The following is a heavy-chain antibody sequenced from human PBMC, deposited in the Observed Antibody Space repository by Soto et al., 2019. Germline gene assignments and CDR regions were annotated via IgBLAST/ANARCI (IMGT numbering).Heavy chain of an antibody. J-gene: IGHJ4*02. V-gene: IGHV1-18*01. D-gene: IGHD3-22*01. CDR3: ARSPHLEIVVVMAFDY. Sequence: QVQLVQSGAEVKKPGASVKVSCKASGYTFTNYGISWVRQAPGQGREWMGWISAYNGNTNYAQKLQGRVTMTTDTSTSTAYMELRSLRSDDTAVYYCARSPHLEIVVVMAFDYWGQGTLVTVSS. CDR2: ISAYNGNT. CDR1: GYTFTNYG.